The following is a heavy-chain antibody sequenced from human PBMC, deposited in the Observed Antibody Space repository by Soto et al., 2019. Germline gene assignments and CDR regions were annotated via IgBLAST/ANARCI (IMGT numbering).Heavy chain of an antibody. CDR2: ISTTI. Sequence: GGSLRLSCAASGFTFSSFSFNWVRQAPGKGLEWLSYISTTIYYADSVKGRFTISRDNAKNSLYLQMSSLRAEDTAVYYCVRDHLWAFDYWGQRAQVTVSS. CDR3: VRDHLWAFDY. D-gene: IGHD3-16*01. V-gene: IGHV3-48*01. J-gene: IGHJ4*02. CDR1: GFTFSSFS.